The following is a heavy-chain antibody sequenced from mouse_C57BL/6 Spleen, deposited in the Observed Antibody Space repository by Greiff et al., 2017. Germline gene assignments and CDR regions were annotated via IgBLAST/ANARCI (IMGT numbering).Heavy chain of an antibody. J-gene: IGHJ4*01. CDR1: GFSLTSYG. CDR2: IWSDGST. Sequence: VNVVESGPGLVAPSQSLSITCTVSGFSLTSYGVHWVRQPPGKGLEWLVVIWSDGSTTYNSALKSRLSISKDNSKSQVFLKMNSLQTDDTAMYYCARHLITSYYAMDYWGQGTSVTVSS. V-gene: IGHV2-6-1*01. CDR3: ARHLITSYYAMDY. D-gene: IGHD2-4*01.